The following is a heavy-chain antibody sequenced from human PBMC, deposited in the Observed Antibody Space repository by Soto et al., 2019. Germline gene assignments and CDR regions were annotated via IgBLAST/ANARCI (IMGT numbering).Heavy chain of an antibody. CDR2: LYYSVIT. CDR1: GGSISTSTYY. V-gene: IGHV4-39*01. D-gene: IGHD4-4*01. CDR3: AGLTREYSLGYFDY. Sequence: PSETLSLTCTVSGGSISTSTYYCGWIRQAPGKGLEWIRNLYYSVITYYSPSLKSRVTISGDKSRNQFSLKLTSVTAADTAVYYCAGLTREYSLGYFDYWGQGTVVTVSS. J-gene: IGHJ4*02.